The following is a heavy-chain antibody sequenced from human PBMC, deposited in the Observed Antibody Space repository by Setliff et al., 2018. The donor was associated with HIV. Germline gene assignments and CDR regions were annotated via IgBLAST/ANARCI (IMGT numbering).Heavy chain of an antibody. J-gene: IGHJ5*02. CDR1: GFSLSSSGEG. CDR2: IYLDDDK. D-gene: IGHD2-15*01. V-gene: IGHV2-5*02. Sequence: SGPKLVNPTQTLTLTCSFSGFSLSSSGEGVGWIRQPPGKALEWLTLIYLDDDKRDSPSLRSRLTITKDNSKNQVVLTMNNMDPVDTATYYFADRPSRAGSGAYRCEPWGRGTLVTVSS. CDR3: ADRPSRAGSGAYRCEP.